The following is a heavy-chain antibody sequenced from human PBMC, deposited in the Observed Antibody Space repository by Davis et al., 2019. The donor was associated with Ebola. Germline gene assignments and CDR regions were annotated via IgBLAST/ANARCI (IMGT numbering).Heavy chain of an antibody. CDR3: ARSSMVRGVIITRGPFDY. J-gene: IGHJ4*02. V-gene: IGHV4-59*01. CDR1: GGSISSYY. D-gene: IGHD3-10*01. Sequence: MPSETLSLTCTVPGGSISSYYWSWIRQPPGKGLEWIGYIYYSGSTNYNPSLKSRVPISVDTSKNQFSLKLSSVTAADTAVYYCARSSMVRGVIITRGPFDYWGQGTLVTVSS. CDR2: IYYSGST.